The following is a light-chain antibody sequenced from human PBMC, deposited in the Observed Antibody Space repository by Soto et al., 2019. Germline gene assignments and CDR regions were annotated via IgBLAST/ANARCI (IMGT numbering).Light chain of an antibody. CDR2: QVS. Sequence: QSVLTQPPSASGSPGQSVTISCTGTSSDVGASEYVSWYQQHPGKAPKLMIYQVSKRPSGVLDRFSGSRFGNTASLTVSGLQAEDEADYYCTSYTSSYIFVLGGGTKVTVL. CDR3: TSYTSSYIFV. J-gene: IGLJ1*01. V-gene: IGLV2-8*01. CDR1: SSDVGASEY.